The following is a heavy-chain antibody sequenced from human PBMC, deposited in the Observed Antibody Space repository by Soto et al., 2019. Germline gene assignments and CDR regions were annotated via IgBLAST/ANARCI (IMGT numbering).Heavy chain of an antibody. CDR3: GRGPSPRAPAGGTPYYYAMDV. CDR1: GYDFTAYD. D-gene: IGHD6-13*01. J-gene: IGHJ6*02. Sequence: SVKVSCKASGYDFTAYDINWVRQASGQGLEWMGWMNPINGATGSARRFQGRVSMTRNTATGTAYLELTSLRSDDTAVYYCGRGPSPRAPAGGTPYYYAMDVWGQGTTVTV. V-gene: IGHV1-8*02. CDR2: MNPINGAT.